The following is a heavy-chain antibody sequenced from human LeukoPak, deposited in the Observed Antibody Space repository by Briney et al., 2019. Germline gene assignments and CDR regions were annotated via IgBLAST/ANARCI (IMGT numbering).Heavy chain of an antibody. CDR3: ARGHRTAAGTGVGAFDI. V-gene: IGHV4-4*07. CDR2: IYTSGST. J-gene: IGHJ3*02. CDR1: GGSISSYY. D-gene: IGHD6-13*01. Sequence: SETLSLTCTVSGGSISSYYWSWIRQPAGKGLEWIGRIYTSGSTYYNPSLKSRVTISVDRSKNQFSLKLSSVTAADTAVYYCARGHRTAAGTGVGAFDIWGQGTMVTVSS.